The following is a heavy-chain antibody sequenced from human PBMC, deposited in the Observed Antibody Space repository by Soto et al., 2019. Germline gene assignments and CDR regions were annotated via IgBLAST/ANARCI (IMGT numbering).Heavy chain of an antibody. CDR3: VKDDGGYPSTAPH. Sequence: EVQLLESGGGLVQPGGSLRLSCEASGITISNYPMSWVRKAPGKGLDWVSGISGSGDGTYYADSAKGRFTISKDISKNSLSLQLDSLGVEDTAVYFGVKDDGGYPSTAPHWGQGTLVTVSS. CDR1: GITISNYP. V-gene: IGHV3-23*01. CDR2: ISGSGDGT. J-gene: IGHJ4*02. D-gene: IGHD3-22*01.